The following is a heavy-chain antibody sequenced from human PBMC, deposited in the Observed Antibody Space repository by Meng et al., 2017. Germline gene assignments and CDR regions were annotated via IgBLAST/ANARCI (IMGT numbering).Heavy chain of an antibody. CDR1: GFTFSSYG. Sequence: GESLKISCAASGFTFSSYGMHWVRQAPGKGLEWVAVIWYDGSNKYYADSVKGRFTIYRDNSKNTLYLQMNSLRAEDTAVYYCAREGVGCFDYWGQGTLVTVSS. CDR2: IWYDGSNK. CDR3: AREGVGCFDY. D-gene: IGHD3-10*01. J-gene: IGHJ4*02. V-gene: IGHV3-33*01.